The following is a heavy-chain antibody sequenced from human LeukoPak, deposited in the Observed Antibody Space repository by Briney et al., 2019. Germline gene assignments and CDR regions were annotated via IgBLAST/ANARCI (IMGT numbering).Heavy chain of an antibody. CDR2: ISSSGSNT. CDR1: GFTFSDYS. V-gene: IGHV3-23*01. CDR3: AKEGRYCSINTCYQYFDS. J-gene: IGHJ4*02. D-gene: IGHD2-2*01. Sequence: GGSLRLSCVDSGFTFSDYSMNWVRQAPGKGLECVSAISSSGSNTYYADSVKGRFTISRDNSKNTLYLQMNSLRAEDTAVYYCAKEGRYCSINTCYQYFDSWGQGALVTVSS.